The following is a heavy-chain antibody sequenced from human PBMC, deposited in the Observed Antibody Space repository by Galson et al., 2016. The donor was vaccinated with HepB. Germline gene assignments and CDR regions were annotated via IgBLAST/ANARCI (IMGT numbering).Heavy chain of an antibody. CDR1: GFTFSSYT. D-gene: IGHD6-13*01. CDR2: IAYDGSNK. Sequence: SLRLSCAASGFTFSSYTMHWVRQTPGKGLEWVALIAYDGSNKYYADYVKGRFTISRDKSKNTLYLQVNSLRAEDTAIYYCARDARYSSNWYYGVASPGFYYYGMDVWGQGTTVTVSS. CDR3: ARDARYSSNWYYGVASPGFYYYGMDV. V-gene: IGHV3-30*04. J-gene: IGHJ6*02.